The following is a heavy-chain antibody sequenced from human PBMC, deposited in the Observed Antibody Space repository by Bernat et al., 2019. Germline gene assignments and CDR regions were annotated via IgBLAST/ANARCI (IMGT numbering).Heavy chain of an antibody. CDR3: ARALYYYDSSGPGAFDI. D-gene: IGHD3-22*01. J-gene: IGHJ3*02. CDR2: ISYDGSNK. Sequence: QVQLMESGGGVVQPGRSLRLSCAASGFTFSSYAMHWVRQAPGKGLEWVAVISYDGSNKYYADSVKGRFTISRDNSKNTLYLQMNSLRAEDTAVYYCARALYYYDSSGPGAFDIWGQGTMVTVSS. V-gene: IGHV3-30-3*01. CDR1: GFTFSSYA.